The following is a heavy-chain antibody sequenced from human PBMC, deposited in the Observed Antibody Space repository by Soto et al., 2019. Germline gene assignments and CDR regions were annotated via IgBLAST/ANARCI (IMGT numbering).Heavy chain of an antibody. CDR3: ARGGGANPTASAPY. V-gene: IGHV1-18*01. CDR2: ISAYNGNT. Sequence: ASVKVSCKASGYTFTSYGITWVRQAPGQGLEWMGWISAYNGNTNFAQNLQGRVTMTTDTSTSTAYMELRSLRSDDTAVYFCARGGGANPTASAPYWGQGTLVTGSS. D-gene: IGHD6-13*01. CDR1: GYTFTSYG. J-gene: IGHJ4*02.